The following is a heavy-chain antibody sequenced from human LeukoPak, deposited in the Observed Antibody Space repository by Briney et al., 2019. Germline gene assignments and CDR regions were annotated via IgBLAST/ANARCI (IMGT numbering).Heavy chain of an antibody. CDR1: GFTFSSYG. V-gene: IGHV3-30*18. D-gene: IGHD1-7*01. CDR2: ISYDGSNK. J-gene: IGHJ5*02. Sequence: PGRSLRLSCAASGFTFSSYGMHWVRQAPGKGLEWVAVISYDGSNKYYADSVKGRFTISRDNSKNTLYLQMNSLRAEDTAVYYCAKDSHWNYMGGGWFDPWGQGTLVTVSS. CDR3: AKDSHWNYMGGGWFDP.